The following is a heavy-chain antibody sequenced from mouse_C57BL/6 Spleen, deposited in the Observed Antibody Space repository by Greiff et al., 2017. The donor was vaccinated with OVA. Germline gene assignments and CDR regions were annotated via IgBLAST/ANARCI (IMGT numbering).Heavy chain of an antibody. J-gene: IGHJ2*01. CDR2: IDPETGGT. Sequence: QVQLQQSGAELVRPGASVTLSCKASGFTFTDYEMHWVKQTPVHGLEWIGAIDPETGGTAYNPKFTGQAILTADKSSSTAYMELRSLTSADSAVYYGTRSNWGVRGYFDYWGQGTTLTVSS. D-gene: IGHD4-1*01. CDR1: GFTFTDYE. V-gene: IGHV1-15*01. CDR3: TRSNWGVRGYFDY.